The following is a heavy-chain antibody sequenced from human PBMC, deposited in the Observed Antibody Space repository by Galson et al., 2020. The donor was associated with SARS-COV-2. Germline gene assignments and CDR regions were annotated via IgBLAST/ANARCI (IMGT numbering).Heavy chain of an antibody. Sequence: GGSLRLSCAASGFTFSSYAMSWVRQAPGKGLEWVSAISGSGDKTYYADSVKGRFTISRDNSKNTLYLQMNRLRAEDTAVYYCAKYSTGSYYYHGMDVWGQGTTVTVSS. CDR3: AKYSTGSYYYHGMDV. D-gene: IGHD6-13*01. V-gene: IGHV3-23*01. CDR1: GFTFSSYA. J-gene: IGHJ6*02. CDR2: ISGSGDKT.